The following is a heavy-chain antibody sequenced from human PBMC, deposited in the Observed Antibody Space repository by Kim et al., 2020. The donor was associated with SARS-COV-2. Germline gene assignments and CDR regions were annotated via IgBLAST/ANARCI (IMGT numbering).Heavy chain of an antibody. Sequence: SNPSLKGRDPISVDTSKTQFSLKMSSVTATDTAVYYCERRGVRGVIGCDPWGQGTLVTVSS. J-gene: IGHJ5*02. CDR3: ERRGVRGVIGCDP. V-gene: IGHV4-39*01. D-gene: IGHD3-10*01.